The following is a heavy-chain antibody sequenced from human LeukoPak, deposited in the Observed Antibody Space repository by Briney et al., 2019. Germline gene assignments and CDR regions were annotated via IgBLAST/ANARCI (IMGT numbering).Heavy chain of an antibody. CDR1: GYTFTSYG. D-gene: IGHD2-15*01. CDR2: INPSGGSA. CDR3: ARGCSGASFDP. V-gene: IGHV1-46*01. Sequence: ASVKVSCKASGYTFTSYGISWVRQAPGQGLEWMGIINPSGGSASYAQKFQGRVTMTRDTSTSTVYMELSSLRSEDTAVYYCARGCSGASFDPWGQGTLVTVSS. J-gene: IGHJ5*02.